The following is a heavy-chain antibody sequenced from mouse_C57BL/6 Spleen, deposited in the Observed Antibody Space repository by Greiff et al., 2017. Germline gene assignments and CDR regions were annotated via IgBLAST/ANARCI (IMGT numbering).Heavy chain of an antibody. V-gene: IGHV1-15*01. Sequence: VQLQESGAELVRPGASVTLSCKASGYTFTDYEMHWVKQTPVHGLAWIGAIDPETGGTAYNQKFKGKAILTADKSSSTAYMRLRSLTSEDSAVYYCYYYGSSYYAMDYWGKGASVTVSS. D-gene: IGHD1-1*01. CDR2: IDPETGGT. CDR1: GYTFTDYE. J-gene: IGHJ4*01. CDR3: YYYGSSYYAMDY.